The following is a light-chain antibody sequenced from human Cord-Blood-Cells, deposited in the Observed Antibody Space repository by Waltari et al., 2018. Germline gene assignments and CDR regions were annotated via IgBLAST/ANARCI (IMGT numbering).Light chain of an antibody. Sequence: DIQMTQSPSSLYASVGDRVTITCRASQSNSSYLNWYQQKPGKAPKLLIYAASSLQSGVPSRFSGSGSGTDFTLTISSLQPEDFATYYCQQSYSTLWTFGQGTKVEIK. V-gene: IGKV1-39*01. J-gene: IGKJ1*01. CDR2: AAS. CDR1: QSNSSY. CDR3: QQSYSTLWT.